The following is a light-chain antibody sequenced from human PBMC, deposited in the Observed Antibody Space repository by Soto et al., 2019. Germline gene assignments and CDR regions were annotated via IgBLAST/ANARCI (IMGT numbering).Light chain of an antibody. CDR2: DVA. CDR3: QQYNSYPLT. J-gene: IGKJ4*01. Sequence: DIQMTQSPSTLSASVGDRVTITCRASQSIDRWLAWYQQRPGRAPKLLIYDVANLETGVPSRFSGSGSETEFTLTISSLQPDDFAIYYCQQYNSYPLTFGGGTKGEIK. CDR1: QSIDRW. V-gene: IGKV1-5*01.